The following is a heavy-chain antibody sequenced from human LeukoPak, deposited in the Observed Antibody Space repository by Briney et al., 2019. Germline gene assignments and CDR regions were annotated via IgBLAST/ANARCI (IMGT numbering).Heavy chain of an antibody. D-gene: IGHD6-13*01. CDR2: INHSGST. CDR1: GGSFSGYY. Sequence: SETLSLTSAVYGGSFSGYYWSWIRQPPGKGLEWIGEINHSGSTNYNPSLKSRVTISVDTSKNQFSLKLSSVTAADTAVYYCARLPSSSWYSFYFDYWGQGTLVTVSS. CDR3: ARLPSSSWYSFYFDY. J-gene: IGHJ4*02. V-gene: IGHV4-34*01.